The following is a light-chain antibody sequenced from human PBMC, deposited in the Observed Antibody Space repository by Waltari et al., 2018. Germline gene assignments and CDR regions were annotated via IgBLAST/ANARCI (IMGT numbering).Light chain of an antibody. V-gene: IGLV2-14*01. Sequence: LAQPASVSGSPGQSITISCSGTDSDVGAYDFVSWYQQHPGKAPHLIIYEVSNRPSGISNRFSASKSGNTASLTISGLQAEDEADYYCSSYTTSSAPGVFGTGTRVTVL. CDR1: DSDVGAYDF. J-gene: IGLJ1*01. CDR2: EVS. CDR3: SSYTTSSAPGV.